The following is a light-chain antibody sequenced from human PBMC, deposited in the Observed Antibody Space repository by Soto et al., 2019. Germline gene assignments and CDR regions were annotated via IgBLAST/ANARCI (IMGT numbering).Light chain of an antibody. CDR2: DVS. Sequence: QSVLTQPRSVSGSPGQSVTISCTGTSSDVGTYDFVSWYQQHPGKAPRLMIFDVSERPSGAPDRFSGSKSGNTASLTISGLQAADEADYYCCLYAVTFYVFGTGTKVTVL. CDR3: CLYAVTFYV. CDR1: SSDVGTYDF. V-gene: IGLV2-11*01. J-gene: IGLJ1*01.